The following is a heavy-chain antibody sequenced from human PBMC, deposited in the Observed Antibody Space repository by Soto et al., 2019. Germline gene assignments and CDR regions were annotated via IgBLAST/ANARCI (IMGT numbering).Heavy chain of an antibody. CDR2: IYPGDSDT. J-gene: IGHJ3*01. Sequence: PGESLKISCKGSGYSFTSHWIGWVRQMPGKGLEWMGIIYPGDSDTRYSPSFQGQVTISADKSISTAYLQWSSLRASDTAMYYCARSNLDHGDDYLVFDVWGPGTLVTVSS. D-gene: IGHD4-17*01. CDR1: GYSFTSHW. CDR3: ARSNLDHGDDYLVFDV. V-gene: IGHV5-51*01.